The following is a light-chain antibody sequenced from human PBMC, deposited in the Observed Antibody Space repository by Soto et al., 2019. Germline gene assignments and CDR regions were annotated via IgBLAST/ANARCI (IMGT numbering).Light chain of an antibody. CDR3: QQYYNLHTYT. J-gene: IGKJ2*01. CDR2: GAS. CDR1: QYVSNK. Sequence: EIVMTQSPATLSVSPGETATLSCRASQYVSNKVAWYQQKPGQAPSLLILGASTRATGVPARFSGSGSGTDFTLTISGLQSDDFAVYYCQQYYNLHTYTFGQGNK. V-gene: IGKV3-15*01.